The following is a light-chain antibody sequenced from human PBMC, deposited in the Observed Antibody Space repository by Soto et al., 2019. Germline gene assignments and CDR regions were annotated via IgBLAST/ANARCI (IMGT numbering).Light chain of an antibody. CDR1: QSVSSS. CDR3: QQHGSSPIT. CDR2: AAS. V-gene: IGKV3-20*01. J-gene: IGKJ1*01. Sequence: EIMMTQSPATLSVSPGERATLSCRASQSVSSSLAWYQQKPGQAPRLLIYAASTRATGIPARFSGSGSGADFSLTISRLEPEDFAVYYCQQHGSSPITFGQGTKVDIK.